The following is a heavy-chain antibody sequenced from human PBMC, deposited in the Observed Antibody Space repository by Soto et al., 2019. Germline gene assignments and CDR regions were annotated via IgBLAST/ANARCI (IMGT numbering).Heavy chain of an antibody. D-gene: IGHD2-8*02. V-gene: IGHV4-34*01. J-gene: IGHJ5*02. Sequence: SETLSLTCAVYGGSFSGYYWSWIRQPPGKGLEWIGVINYSGTTNYNPSLKSRVTMSVDTSKNQLSLNLTSVTAADTAVYYCERVGSTETCFDPRGQGTLVTVSS. CDR2: INYSGTT. CDR3: ERVGSTETCFDP. CDR1: GGSFSGYY.